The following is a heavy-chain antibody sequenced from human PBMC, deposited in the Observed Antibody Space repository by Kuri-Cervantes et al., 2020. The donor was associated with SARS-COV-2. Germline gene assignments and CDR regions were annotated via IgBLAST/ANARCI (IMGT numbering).Heavy chain of an antibody. V-gene: IGHV4-59*01. J-gene: IGHJ6*02. D-gene: IGHD2-15*01. Sequence: SCTVSGGSISSYYWSWIRQPPGKGLEWIGYIYYSGSTNYNPSLKSRVTISVDTSKNQFSLKLSSVTAADTAVYYCARGDCSGGSCYGMDAWGQGTTVTVSS. CDR2: IYYSGST. CDR1: GGSISSYY. CDR3: ARGDCSGGSCYGMDA.